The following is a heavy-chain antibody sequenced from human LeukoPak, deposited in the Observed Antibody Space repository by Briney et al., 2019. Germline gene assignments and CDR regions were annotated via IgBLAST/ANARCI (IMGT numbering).Heavy chain of an antibody. V-gene: IGHV4-59*08. D-gene: IGHD6-6*01. Sequence: SETLSLTCTVSGGSTGSDYWSWIRQPPGKGLEWLAYVYYSGVTSYNPSLKSRVAISIDTSKNQFSLKLSSVTAADTAVYYCARHFSGAAPGLVWGQGTLVTVSS. CDR1: GGSTGSDY. CDR3: ARHFSGAAPGLV. CDR2: VYYSGVT. J-gene: IGHJ4*02.